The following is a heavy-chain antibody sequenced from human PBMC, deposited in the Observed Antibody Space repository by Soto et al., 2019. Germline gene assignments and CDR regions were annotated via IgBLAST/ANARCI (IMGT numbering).Heavy chain of an antibody. CDR3: ARQIRQYESWSNTYYYYGLDV. Sequence: GESLKISCQGSDYSFNTYWIAWVRQMPGKGLEWMGIIYPGDSDTRYSPSFQGQVTISADKSSSTAHLQWSSLKASDTAMYYCARQIRQYESWSNTYYYYGLDVWGQGTTVTVSS. J-gene: IGHJ6*02. D-gene: IGHD3-3*01. V-gene: IGHV5-51*01. CDR2: IYPGDSDT. CDR1: DYSFNTYW.